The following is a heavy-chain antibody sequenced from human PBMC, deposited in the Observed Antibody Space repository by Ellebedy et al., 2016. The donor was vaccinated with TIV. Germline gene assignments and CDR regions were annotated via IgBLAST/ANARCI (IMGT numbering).Heavy chain of an antibody. J-gene: IGHJ6*02. CDR1: GYTFTTYA. CDR2: MNPNSGNT. Sequence: AASVKVSCKASGYTFTTYAMHWVRQAPGQGLEWMGWMNPNSGNTEYAQKFQGRVTMTRNTSITTAFMELSSLRSEDTAVYYCARGPFMITFGGVIMDVWGQGTTVTVSS. CDR3: ARGPFMITFGGVIMDV. D-gene: IGHD3-16*02. V-gene: IGHV1-8*02.